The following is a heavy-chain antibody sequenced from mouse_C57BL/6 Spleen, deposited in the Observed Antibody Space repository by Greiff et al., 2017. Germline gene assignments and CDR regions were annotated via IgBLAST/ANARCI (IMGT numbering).Heavy chain of an antibody. D-gene: IGHD2-4*01. Sequence: QVHVKQPGAELVKPGASVKLSCKASGYTFTSYWMHWVKQRPGQGLEWIGMIHPNSGSTNYNEKFKSKATLTVDKSSSTAYMQLSSLTSEDSAVYYCAREGYYDCGDVGGAMDDWGQGTSVTVSS. V-gene: IGHV1-64*01. CDR2: IHPNSGST. CDR3: AREGYYDCGDVGGAMDD. CDR1: GYTFTSYW. J-gene: IGHJ4*01.